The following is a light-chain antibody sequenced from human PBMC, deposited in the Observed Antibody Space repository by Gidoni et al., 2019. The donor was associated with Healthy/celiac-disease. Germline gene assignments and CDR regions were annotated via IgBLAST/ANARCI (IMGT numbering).Light chain of an antibody. CDR1: SSDVGGYNY. V-gene: IGLV2-14*01. J-gene: IGLJ1*01. CDR2: EVS. CDR3: SSYTSSSIL. Sequence: QSALTQPASVSGSPGQSITISCTGTSSDVGGYNYVSWYQQHPGKAHKLMIYEVSNRPSGVSNRFSGSKSGNTASLTISGLQAEDEADYYCSSYTSSSILFGTGTKVTVL.